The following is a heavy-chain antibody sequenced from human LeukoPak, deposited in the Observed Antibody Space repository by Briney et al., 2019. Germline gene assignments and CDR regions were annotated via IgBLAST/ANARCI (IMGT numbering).Heavy chain of an antibody. D-gene: IGHD2-21*01. CDR1: GGSFSGYY. J-gene: IGHJ5*02. CDR2: INHSGST. Sequence: SETLSLTXAVYGGSFSGYYWSWIRQPPGKGLEWIGEINHSGSTNYNPSLKSRVTISVDTSKNQFSLKLSSVTAADTAVYYCARGLRFLGWFDPWGQGTLVTVSS. CDR3: ARGLRFLGWFDP. V-gene: IGHV4-34*01.